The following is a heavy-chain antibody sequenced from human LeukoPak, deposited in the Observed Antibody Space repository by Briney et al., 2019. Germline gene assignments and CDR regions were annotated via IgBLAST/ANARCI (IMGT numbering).Heavy chain of an antibody. Sequence: GGSLRLSCAASGFTVSSNYMSWVRQAPGKGLEWVSVIYSGGSTYYADSVKGRFTISRDNSKNTLYLQMNSLRAEDTAVYYCARISSSLGYCSSTSCYQARYYYYYYMDVWGKGTTVTVSS. J-gene: IGHJ6*03. V-gene: IGHV3-53*01. CDR2: IYSGGST. D-gene: IGHD2-2*01. CDR3: ARISSSLGYCSSTSCYQARYYYYYYMDV. CDR1: GFTVSSNY.